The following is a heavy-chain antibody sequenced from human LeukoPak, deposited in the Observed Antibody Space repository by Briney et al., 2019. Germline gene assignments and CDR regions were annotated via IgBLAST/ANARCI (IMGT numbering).Heavy chain of an antibody. Sequence: PSETLSLTCTVSGGSISSSSYYWGWIRQPPGKGPEWIGSIYYSGSTYYNPSLKSRVTISVDTSKNQFSLKLSSVIAADTAVYYCARHSRIFGVVIARWFDPWGQGTLVTVSS. CDR1: GGSISSSSYY. D-gene: IGHD3-3*01. V-gene: IGHV4-39*01. CDR2: IYYSGST. CDR3: ARHSRIFGVVIARWFDP. J-gene: IGHJ5*02.